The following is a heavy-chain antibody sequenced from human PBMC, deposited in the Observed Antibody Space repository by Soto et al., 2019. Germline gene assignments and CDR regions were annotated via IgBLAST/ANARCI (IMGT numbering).Heavy chain of an antibody. D-gene: IGHD3-22*01. CDR2: IYYSGST. V-gene: IGHV4-39*02. Sequence: PSETLCLTCTVSGVSVSSSRYYWGWIRQPPGKGLEWIGTIYYSGSTYYKSSLKSRLTISLDTSKNHFSLRLSSVTAADTAVYYCARLYYYDSTGYSSWGQGTLVTSPQ. J-gene: IGHJ4*02. CDR1: GVSVSSSRYY. CDR3: ARLYYYDSTGYSS.